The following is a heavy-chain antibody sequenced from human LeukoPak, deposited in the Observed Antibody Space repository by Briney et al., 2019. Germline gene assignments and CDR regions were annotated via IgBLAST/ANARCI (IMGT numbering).Heavy chain of an antibody. V-gene: IGHV4-38-2*02. J-gene: IGHJ6*03. Sequence: SETLSLTCTVSGYSISSGYYWGWIRQPPGKGLEWIGEINHSGSTNYNPSLKSRVTISVDTSKNQFSLKLSSVTAADTAVYYCARGSGWNYYYYYMDVWGKGTTVTVSS. CDR3: ARGSGWNYYYYYMDV. D-gene: IGHD6-19*01. CDR2: INHSGST. CDR1: GYSISSGYY.